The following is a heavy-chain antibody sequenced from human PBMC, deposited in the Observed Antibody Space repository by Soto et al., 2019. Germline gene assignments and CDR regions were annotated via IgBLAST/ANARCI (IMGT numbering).Heavy chain of an antibody. D-gene: IGHD3-22*01. CDR2: ISAYNGNT. Sequence: GXSGKVSCTASGYPFTSSGISWVRQPPGQGLEWMGWISAYNGNTNYAQKLQGRVTMTTDTSTSTAYMELRSLRSDDPAVYYCARDYYDSSTDYWGQGTLVIVAS. J-gene: IGHJ4*02. V-gene: IGHV1-18*01. CDR1: GYPFTSSG. CDR3: ARDYYDSSTDY.